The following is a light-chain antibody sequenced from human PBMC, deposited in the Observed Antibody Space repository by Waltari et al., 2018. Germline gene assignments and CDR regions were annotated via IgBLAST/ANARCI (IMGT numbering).Light chain of an antibody. CDR1: KLRDKY. Sequence: SYDLTQPPSVSVSPGQPASIPCSGDKLRDKYISWFQHQPGQPPVLVIFRDAKRPSGIPERFSGSNSGNTATLTISGTQAMDEADYYCQAWDTGTAGVVFGGGTKLTVL. J-gene: IGLJ2*01. CDR2: RDA. CDR3: QAWDTGTAGVV. V-gene: IGLV3-1*01.